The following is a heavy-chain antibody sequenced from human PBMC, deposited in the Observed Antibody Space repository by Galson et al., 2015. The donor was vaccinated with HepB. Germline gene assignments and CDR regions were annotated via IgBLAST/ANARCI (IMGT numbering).Heavy chain of an antibody. D-gene: IGHD3-10*01. CDR1: GFTFSSYA. CDR3: VKMKSSYYGSGSYYSYYYYMDV. CDR2: ISSNGGST. V-gene: IGHV3-64D*06. Sequence: SLRLSCAASGFTFSSYAMHWVRQAPGKGLEYVSAISSNGGSTYYADSVKGRFTISRDNSKNTLYLQMSSLRAEDTAVYYCVKMKSSYYGSGSYYSYYYYMDVWGKGTTVTVSS. J-gene: IGHJ6*03.